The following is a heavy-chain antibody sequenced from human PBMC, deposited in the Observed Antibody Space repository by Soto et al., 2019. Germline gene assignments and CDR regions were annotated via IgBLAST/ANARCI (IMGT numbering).Heavy chain of an antibody. V-gene: IGHV1-18*01. Sequence: QVQLVQSGAEVKKPGASVKVPCKVSGYTFTSSGISWVRQATGQGLEWMGWINADNGHTNYAQKLTGRVTITTYTSTSTAYTELRSLRSDDTDVYYCARVLPPVDPWGQGTVFTASS. J-gene: IGHJ5*02. CDR2: INADNGHT. CDR1: GYTFTSSG. CDR3: ARVLPPVDP.